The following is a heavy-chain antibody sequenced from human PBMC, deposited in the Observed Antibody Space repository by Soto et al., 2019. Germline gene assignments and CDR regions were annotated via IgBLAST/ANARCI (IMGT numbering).Heavy chain of an antibody. CDR1: GVSFISYA. V-gene: IGHV3-23*01. CDR3: AKIYESSGYRYFDY. CDR2: ISGSSDST. J-gene: IGHJ4*02. D-gene: IGHD3-22*01. Sequence: QTWGSLRLSCAASGVSFISYAMSFGRRSPGKGLEWVSAISGSSDSTYYADSVKGRFTISRDNSKNTLYLQMSSLRAEDTAVYYCAKIYESSGYRYFDYWGQGTLVTSPQ.